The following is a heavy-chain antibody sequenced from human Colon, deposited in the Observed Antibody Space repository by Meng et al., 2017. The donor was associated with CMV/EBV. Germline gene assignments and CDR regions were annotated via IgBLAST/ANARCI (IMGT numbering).Heavy chain of an antibody. CDR1: FTSYH. CDR3: AREYCTTYRCSYNPHWYDP. Sequence: FTSYHVHWLRQAPGQGLEWVGMINPADGGPTYAQRFQGRVTMTSDTSTSTVYMDLRSLRSDDTALYFCAREYCTTYRCSYNPHWYDPWGQGTLVTVS. CDR2: INPADGGP. V-gene: IGHV1-46*01. J-gene: IGHJ5*02. D-gene: IGHD2-8*01.